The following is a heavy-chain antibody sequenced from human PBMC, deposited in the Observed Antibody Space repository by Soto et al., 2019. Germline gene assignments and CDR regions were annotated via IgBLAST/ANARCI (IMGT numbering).Heavy chain of an antibody. V-gene: IGHV4-4*02. CDR3: AKAPRDDLNYVPAFDL. CDR1: GRYIKSIFW. Sequence: SETLSLTCLVSGRYIKSIFWWAWVRQPPGKELEWIGEIYHSGSTNYTPSLKSRVTFSVDKSRTKFSLNLSSVTAADTAVYYCAKAPRDDLNYVPAFDLWGQGTMVTVSS. D-gene: IGHD3-10*02. J-gene: IGHJ3*01. CDR2: IYHSGST.